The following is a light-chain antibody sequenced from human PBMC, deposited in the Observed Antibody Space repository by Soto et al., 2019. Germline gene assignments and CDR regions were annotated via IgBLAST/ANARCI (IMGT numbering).Light chain of an antibody. CDR1: QSIDSW. J-gene: IGKJ3*01. V-gene: IGKV1-5*03. Sequence: DIQMTQSPSTLSASVGDRVTITCRASQSIDSWLAWYQHKPGKAPKLLIYKASTLKSGVPSRFSGSGSGTEFTLTISSLEPEDFAVYYCQQHSNWPLTFGPGTKVDIK. CDR2: KAS. CDR3: QQHSNWPLT.